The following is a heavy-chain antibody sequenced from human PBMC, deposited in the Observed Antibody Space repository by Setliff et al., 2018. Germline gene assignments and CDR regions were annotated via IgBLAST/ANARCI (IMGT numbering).Heavy chain of an antibody. CDR2: IQKSGST. D-gene: IGHD3-3*01. CDR1: GVSIRSYY. CDR3: ARLSWNGLRYYGLDV. Sequence: KTSETLSLTCTVSGVSIRSYYWSWIRQPPGKGLESIGYIQKSGSTNYNPSLMSRVSISVDTSKNQFSLKLRSVTAADTAVYYCARLSWNGLRYYGLDVWGQGTTVTVSS. V-gene: IGHV4-59*01. J-gene: IGHJ6*02.